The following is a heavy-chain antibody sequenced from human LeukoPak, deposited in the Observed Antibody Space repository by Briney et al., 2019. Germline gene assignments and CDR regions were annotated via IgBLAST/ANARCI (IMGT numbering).Heavy chain of an antibody. CDR2: IYTSGST. Sequence: PSETLSLTCTVSGGTISSGNYWSWIGQPAGKGLEWIGRIYTSGSTNYNPSLKSRVTISVDTSKNQFSLKLSSVTAADTAVYYCARDRIAAAGTYYGMDVWGQGTTVTVSS. CDR3: ARDRIAAAGTYYGMDV. V-gene: IGHV4-61*02. J-gene: IGHJ6*02. CDR1: GGTISSGNY. D-gene: IGHD6-13*01.